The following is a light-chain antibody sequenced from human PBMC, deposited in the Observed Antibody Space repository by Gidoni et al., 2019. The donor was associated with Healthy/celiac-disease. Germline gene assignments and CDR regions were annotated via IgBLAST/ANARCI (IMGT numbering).Light chain of an antibody. J-gene: IGLJ1*01. CDR1: SSNIGSNT. V-gene: IGLV1-44*01. CDR3: AAGDDSLNGRV. CDR2: SNK. Sequence: SVLTPPPSASGTPGPRVTISCSGSSSNIGSNTVNWYQQRPGTAPKLLIYSNKQRPSGVPDRFSGSKSGTSASLAISGLQSEDEADYYCAAGDDSLNGRVFGTGTKVTVL.